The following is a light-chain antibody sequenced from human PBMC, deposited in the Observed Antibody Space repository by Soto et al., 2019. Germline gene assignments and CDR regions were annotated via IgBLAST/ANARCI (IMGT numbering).Light chain of an antibody. J-gene: IGKJ1*01. CDR2: GAS. CDR3: QQYSTSPGT. V-gene: IGKV3-20*01. CDR1: QSVSSSY. Sequence: EIALTQSPGTLSLSPGERATLSCRASQSVSSSYLAWYQQKPGQAPSLLIFGASSRATGIQDRFSGSGSGTDFTLTIRGLQPEDFAVYYCQQYSTSPGTFGQGTKVDIK.